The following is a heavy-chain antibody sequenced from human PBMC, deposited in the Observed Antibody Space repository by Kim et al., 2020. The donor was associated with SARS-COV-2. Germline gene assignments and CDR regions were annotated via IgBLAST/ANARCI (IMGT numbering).Heavy chain of an antibody. V-gene: IGHV3-30*04. Sequence: GGSLRLSCAASGFTFSSYAMHWVRQAPGKGLEWVAVISYDGSNKYYADSVKGRFTISRDNSKNTLYLQMNSLRAEDTAVYYCARGGYYDSTRGGFDYWGQGTLVTVSS. CDR1: GFTFSSYA. D-gene: IGHD3-22*01. CDR2: ISYDGSNK. J-gene: IGHJ4*02. CDR3: ARGGYYDSTRGGFDY.